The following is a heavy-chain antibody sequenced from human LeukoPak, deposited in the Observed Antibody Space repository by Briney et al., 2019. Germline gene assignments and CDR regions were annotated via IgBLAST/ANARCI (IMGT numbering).Heavy chain of an antibody. J-gene: IGHJ4*02. CDR3: AREGVRYFDWPPYFDY. CDR1: GYTFTGYY. D-gene: IGHD3-9*01. V-gene: IGHV1-2*02. CDR2: INPNSGGT. Sequence: ASVKVSCKASGYTFTGYYMHWVRQAPGQGLEWMGWINPNSGGTNYAQKLQGRVTMTTDTSTSTAYMELRSLRSDDTAVYYCAREGVRYFDWPPYFDYWGQGTLVTVSS.